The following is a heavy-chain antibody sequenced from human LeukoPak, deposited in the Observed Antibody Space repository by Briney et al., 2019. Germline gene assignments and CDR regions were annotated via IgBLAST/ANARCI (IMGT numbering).Heavy chain of an antibody. CDR1: GYSFTGYY. CDR3: ARVLDYPSAFDI. V-gene: IGHV1-2*02. J-gene: IGHJ3*02. Sequence: ASVNVSCKASGYSFTGYYIHWVRQAPGQGLEWMGWINPYSGDTDSAQKFQGRVAVTRDTSITTAYMDLSRLTSDDTAAYYCARVLDYPSAFDIWGQGTMVTVSS. CDR2: INPYSGDT. D-gene: IGHD3-16*01.